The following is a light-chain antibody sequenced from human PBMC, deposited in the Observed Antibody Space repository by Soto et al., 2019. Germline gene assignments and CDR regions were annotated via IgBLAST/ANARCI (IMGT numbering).Light chain of an antibody. J-gene: IGKJ1*01. CDR3: QQYKNYSPWT. CDR1: QSISVW. Sequence: DIQMTQSPSTLSACVGDRVTITCRASQSISVWLAWYPQKPGKAPKLLIFDASSLESGVPSRFSGSGSGTEFTLTISSLQPDDFATYYCQQYKNYSPWTFGQGTKVDIK. CDR2: DAS. V-gene: IGKV1-5*01.